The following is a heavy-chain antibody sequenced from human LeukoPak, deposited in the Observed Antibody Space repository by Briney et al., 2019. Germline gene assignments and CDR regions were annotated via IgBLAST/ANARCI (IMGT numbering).Heavy chain of an antibody. V-gene: IGHV3-9*03. D-gene: IGHD3-3*01. CDR2: ISWNSGSI. Sequence: PGRSLRLSCAASGFTFDDYAMHWVRQAPGKGLEWVSGISWNSGSIGYADSVKGRFTISRDNAKNSLYLQMNSLRAEDMALYYCAKGNYDFWSGYFDAFDIWGQGTVVTVSS. CDR3: AKGNYDFWSGYFDAFDI. CDR1: GFTFDDYA. J-gene: IGHJ3*02.